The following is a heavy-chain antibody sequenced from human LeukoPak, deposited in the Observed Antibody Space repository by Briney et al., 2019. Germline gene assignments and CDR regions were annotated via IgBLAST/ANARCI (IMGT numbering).Heavy chain of an antibody. D-gene: IGHD6-19*01. Sequence: GSLGLSCAASGFTFSRYCMTWVRQAPGKGLEWVSAISGSGGSTYYADSVKGRFTISRDNSKNTLYLQMNSLRAEDTAAYYCAKGKSATVAGTTWCDYWGQGTLVTVSS. CDR2: ISGSGGST. J-gene: IGHJ4*02. V-gene: IGHV3-23*01. CDR3: AKGKSATVAGTTWCDY. CDR1: GFTFSRYC.